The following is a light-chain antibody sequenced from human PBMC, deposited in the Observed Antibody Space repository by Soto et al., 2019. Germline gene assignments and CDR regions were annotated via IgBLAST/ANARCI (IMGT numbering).Light chain of an antibody. CDR1: QSVSSSY. CDR2: DTS. V-gene: IGKV3-20*01. Sequence: EIVLTQSPGTLSLSPGERATLSCRASQSVSSSYLAWYQQTPGQAPRLLVYDTSYRATGVPDRFSGSGSGTDFTLTISRLEPEDFAVYYCQQYGSSPLISFGQGTRLEIK. CDR3: QQYGSSPLIS. J-gene: IGKJ5*01.